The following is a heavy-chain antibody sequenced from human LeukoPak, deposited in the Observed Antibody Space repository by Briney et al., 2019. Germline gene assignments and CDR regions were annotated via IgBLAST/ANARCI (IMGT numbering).Heavy chain of an antibody. CDR1: GASVSSGGYY. J-gene: IGHJ4*02. CDR2: IYYSGST. Sequence: PSETLSLTCTVSGASVSSGGYYWSWIRQPPGKGLEWIGNIYYSGSTNYNPSLKSRVTISVDTPKNQFSLKVSSVTAADTAVYYCARRGGAGRSFDYWGQGTLVTVSS. D-gene: IGHD2-21*01. V-gene: IGHV4-61*08. CDR3: ARRGGAGRSFDY.